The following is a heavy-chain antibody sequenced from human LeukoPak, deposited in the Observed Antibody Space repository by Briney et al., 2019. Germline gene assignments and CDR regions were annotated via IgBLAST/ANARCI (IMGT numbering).Heavy chain of an antibody. J-gene: IGHJ6*02. Sequence: ASVKVSCKASGGTFSSYAISWVRQAPGQGLEWMGWISAYNGNTNYAQKLQGRVTMTTDTSTSTAYMELRSLRSDDTAVYYCARVEQYSSGWYTNYYYGMDVWGQGTTVTVSS. CDR3: ARVEQYSSGWYTNYYYGMDV. CDR2: ISAYNGNT. CDR1: GGTFSSYA. V-gene: IGHV1-18*01. D-gene: IGHD6-19*01.